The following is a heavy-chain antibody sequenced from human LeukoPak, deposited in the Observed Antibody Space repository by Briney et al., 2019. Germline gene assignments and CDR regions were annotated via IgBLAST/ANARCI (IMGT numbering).Heavy chain of an antibody. Sequence: SETLSLTCTVSGGSISSYYWSWIRQPPGKGLEWIGYIYYSGSTNYNPSLKSRVTISVDTSKNQFSLKLSSVTAADTAVYYCASGLLTGDGIGYWGQGSLVTVSS. CDR3: ASGLLTGDGIGY. J-gene: IGHJ4*02. CDR1: GGSISSYY. V-gene: IGHV4-59*08. CDR2: IYYSGST. D-gene: IGHD7-27*01.